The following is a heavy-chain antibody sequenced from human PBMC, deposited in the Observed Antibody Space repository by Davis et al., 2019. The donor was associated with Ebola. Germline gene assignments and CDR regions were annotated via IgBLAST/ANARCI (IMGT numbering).Heavy chain of an antibody. CDR2: INHSGST. J-gene: IGHJ4*02. CDR3: ARGLVVGASIFDY. V-gene: IGHV4-34*01. Sequence: MPSETLSLTCAVYGGSFSGYYWSWIRQPPGKGLEWIGEINHSGSTNYNPSLKSRVTISVDTSKNQFSLKLSSVTAADTAVYYCARGLVVGASIFDYWGQGTLVTVSS. D-gene: IGHD1-26*01. CDR1: GGSFSGYY.